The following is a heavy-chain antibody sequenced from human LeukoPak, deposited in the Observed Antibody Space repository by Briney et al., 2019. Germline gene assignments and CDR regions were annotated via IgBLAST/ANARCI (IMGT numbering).Heavy chain of an antibody. D-gene: IGHD2/OR15-2a*01. J-gene: IGHJ6*02. CDR1: GYTFTGYY. CDR3: ARNSRHYYYYYGMDV. Sequence: ASVKVSCKASGYTFTGYYMHWVRQAPGQGLEWMGWINPNSGGTNYAQKFQGRVTMTRDTSISTAYMELSRLRSEDTAVYYCARNSRHYYYYYGMDVWGQGTTVTVSS. CDR2: INPNSGGT. V-gene: IGHV1-2*02.